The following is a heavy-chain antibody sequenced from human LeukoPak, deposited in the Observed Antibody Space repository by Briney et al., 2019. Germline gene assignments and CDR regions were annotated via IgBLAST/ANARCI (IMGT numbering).Heavy chain of an antibody. J-gene: IGHJ4*02. CDR3: ARPVQWLGPFDY. CDR2: IYYSGST. Sequence: SETLSLTCTVSGGSISSSSYYWGWIRQPPGKGLEWIGSIYYSGSTYYNPSLKSRVTISVDTSKNQFSLKLSSVTAADTAVYYCARPVQWLGPFDYWGQGTLVTVSS. V-gene: IGHV4-39*01. CDR1: GGSISSSSYY. D-gene: IGHD6-19*01.